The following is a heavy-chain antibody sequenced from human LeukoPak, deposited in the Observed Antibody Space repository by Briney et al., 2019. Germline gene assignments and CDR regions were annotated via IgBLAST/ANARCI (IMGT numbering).Heavy chain of an antibody. Sequence: GGSLRLSCAASGFTFSDYYMSWIRQAPGKGLEWVSYISSSGSTIYYADSVKGRFTISRDNAKNSLYLQMNSLRAKDTAVYYCARDLSPYYYDSSGIDAFDIWGQGTMVTVSS. D-gene: IGHD3-22*01. CDR2: ISSSGSTI. CDR1: GFTFSDYY. V-gene: IGHV3-11*01. CDR3: ARDLSPYYYDSSGIDAFDI. J-gene: IGHJ3*02.